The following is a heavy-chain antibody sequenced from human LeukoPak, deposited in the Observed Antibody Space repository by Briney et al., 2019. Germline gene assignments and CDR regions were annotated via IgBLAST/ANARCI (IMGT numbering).Heavy chain of an antibody. CDR2: ISAYNGNT. V-gene: IGHV1-18*01. CDR3: ASQKGMGLLTPLDP. D-gene: IGHD2-15*01. Sequence: ASVKVSCKASGYTFTSYGISWVRQAPGQGLEWMGWISAYNGNTNYAQKLQGRVTMTTDTSTSTAYMELRSLRSDDTAVYYCASQKGMGLLTPLDPWGQGTLVTVSS. CDR1: GYTFTSYG. J-gene: IGHJ5*02.